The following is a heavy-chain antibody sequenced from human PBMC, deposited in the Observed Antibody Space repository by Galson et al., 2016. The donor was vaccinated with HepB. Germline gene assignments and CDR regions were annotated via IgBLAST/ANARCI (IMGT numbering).Heavy chain of an antibody. CDR2: IWYDGSNK. V-gene: IGHV3-33*01. CDR1: GFTFSHFG. J-gene: IGHJ6*02. Sequence: LRLSCAASGFTFSHFGMHWVRQAPGKGLEWVAFIWYDGSNKYYGDSVKGRFTISRDNSKNIQYLHMNSLRAEDTAVYYCSRGSHDSFMDVWGQGTTVTVSS. D-gene: IGHD3-16*01. CDR3: SRGSHDSFMDV.